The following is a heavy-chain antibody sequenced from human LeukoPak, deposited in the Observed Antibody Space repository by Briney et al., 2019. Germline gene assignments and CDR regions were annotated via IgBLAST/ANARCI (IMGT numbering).Heavy chain of an antibody. D-gene: IGHD6-13*01. CDR3: ASSSWYRDYYYYGMDV. CDR1: GFTFSSYA. Sequence: GRSLRLSCAASGFTFSSYAMHWVRQAPGKGLGWVAVISYDGSNKYYADSVKGRFTISRDNSKNTLYLQMNSLRAEDTAVYYCASSSWYRDYYYYGMDVWGQGTTVTVSS. CDR2: ISYDGSNK. V-gene: IGHV3-30-3*01. J-gene: IGHJ6*02.